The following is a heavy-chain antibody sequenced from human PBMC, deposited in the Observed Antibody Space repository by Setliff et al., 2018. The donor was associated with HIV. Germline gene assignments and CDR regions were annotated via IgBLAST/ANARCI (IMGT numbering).Heavy chain of an antibody. CDR1: GYTFTSYA. V-gene: IGHV3-49*04. D-gene: IGHD6-13*01. Sequence: SCKASGYTFTSYAMHWVRQTPGKGLEWVAFIKTKSYGETTEYAASVKGRFTVSRDDSKATAHLQMNSLKSDDTGVYYCTRAPLYSSGWFAVYYYYGMDVWGQGTTVTVSS. CDR2: IKTKSYGETT. CDR3: TRAPLYSSGWFAVYYYYGMDV. J-gene: IGHJ6*02.